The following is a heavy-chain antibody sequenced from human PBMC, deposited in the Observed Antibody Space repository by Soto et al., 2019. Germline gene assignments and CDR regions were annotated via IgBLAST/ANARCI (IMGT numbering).Heavy chain of an antibody. CDR1: GGSISSYY. Sequence: SETVSLTCTVSGGSISSYYWSWIRLPPGKGLEWIGYIYYSGSTNYNPSLKSRVTISVDTSKNQFSLKLSSVTAADTAVYYCARSAYCSRTSCYRGFDYWGQGTLVTVSS. V-gene: IGHV4-59*08. CDR2: IYYSGST. CDR3: ARSAYCSRTSCYRGFDY. J-gene: IGHJ4*02. D-gene: IGHD2-2*02.